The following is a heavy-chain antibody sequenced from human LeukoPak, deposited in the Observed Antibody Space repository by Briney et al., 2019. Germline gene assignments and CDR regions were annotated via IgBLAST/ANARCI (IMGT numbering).Heavy chain of an antibody. V-gene: IGHV3-23*01. CDR1: GFTFSSYA. J-gene: IGHJ4*02. Sequence: PGGSLRLSCAASGFTFSSYAMSWVRQAPGKGLEWVSAISGSGGSTYYADSVKGRFTISRDNSKNTLYLQMNSLRAEDTAVYYCAKDLGQWLVWGPFDYWGQGTLVTVSS. CDR3: AKDLGQWLVWGPFDY. D-gene: IGHD6-19*01. CDR2: ISGSGGST.